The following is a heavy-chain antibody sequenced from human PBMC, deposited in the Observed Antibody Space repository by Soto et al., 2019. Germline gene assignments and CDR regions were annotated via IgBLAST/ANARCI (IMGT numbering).Heavy chain of an antibody. J-gene: IGHJ6*02. Sequence: ASVKVSCKASGYTFTSYYMHWVRQAPGQGLEWMGIINPSGSSTSYAQKFQGRVTMTRDTSTSTVYMELSSLRSEDTAVYYCARGLLELPSTQIYYYYYGMDVWGQGTTVTVSS. CDR3: ARGLLELPSTQIYYYYYGMDV. D-gene: IGHD1-7*01. CDR1: GYTFTSYY. V-gene: IGHV1-46*01. CDR2: INPSGSST.